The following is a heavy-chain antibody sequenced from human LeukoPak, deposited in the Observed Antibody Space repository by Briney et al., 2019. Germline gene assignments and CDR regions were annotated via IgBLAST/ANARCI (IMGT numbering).Heavy chain of an antibody. CDR1: GYSISSGYY. Sequence: SETLSLTCTVSGYSISSGYYWGWIRQPPGKGLEWIGSIYHSGSTYYNPSLKSRVTISVDTSKNQFSLKLSSVTAADTAVYYCARNVVGSAVGAFDIWGQGTMVTVSS. CDR2: IYHSGST. V-gene: IGHV4-38-2*02. CDR3: ARNVVGSAVGAFDI. D-gene: IGHD6-19*01. J-gene: IGHJ3*02.